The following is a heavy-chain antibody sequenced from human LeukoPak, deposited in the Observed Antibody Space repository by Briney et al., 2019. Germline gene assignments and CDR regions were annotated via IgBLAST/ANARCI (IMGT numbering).Heavy chain of an antibody. Sequence: SETLSLTCTVSGGSISSISYYWGWIRQPPGKGLEWIGSMSYSGSTYYNPSLKSRVTISVDTSKNQFSLKLSSVTAADTAVYYCARPQGYCSGGSCYGGFDIWGQGTMVTVSS. CDR3: ARPQGYCSGGSCYGGFDI. CDR2: MSYSGST. D-gene: IGHD2-15*01. CDR1: GGSISSISYY. J-gene: IGHJ3*02. V-gene: IGHV4-39*07.